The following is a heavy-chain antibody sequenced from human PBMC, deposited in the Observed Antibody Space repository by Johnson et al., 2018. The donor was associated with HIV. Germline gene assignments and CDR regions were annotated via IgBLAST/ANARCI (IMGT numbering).Heavy chain of an antibody. D-gene: IGHD7-27*01. Sequence: EMQLVESGGGLIQPGGSLRLSCAASGFTFSRYWMHWVRQAPGKGLVWVSRINSDGSSTNYADSVKGRFTISRDNAKNTLYLQMNSLRAEDTAVYYCAKVLSPRPWGDDAFDIWGQGTMVTVSS. CDR2: INSDGSST. V-gene: IGHV3-74*02. CDR1: GFTFSRYW. J-gene: IGHJ3*02. CDR3: AKVLSPRPWGDDAFDI.